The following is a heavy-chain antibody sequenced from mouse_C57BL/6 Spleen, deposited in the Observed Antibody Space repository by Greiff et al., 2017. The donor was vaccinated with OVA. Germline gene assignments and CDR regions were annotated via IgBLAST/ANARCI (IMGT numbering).Heavy chain of an antibody. CDR2: IDPSDSYT. V-gene: IGHV1-69*01. D-gene: IGHD2-3*01. J-gene: IGHJ2*01. CDR3: ARYDDGYFDY. Sequence: VQLQQPGAELVMPGASVKLSCKASGYTFTSYWMHWVKQRPGQGLEWIAEIDPSDSYTNYNQKFKGKSTLTVDKSSSTAYMQLSSLTSEDSAVYYCARYDDGYFDYWGQGTTLTVSS. CDR1: GYTFTSYW.